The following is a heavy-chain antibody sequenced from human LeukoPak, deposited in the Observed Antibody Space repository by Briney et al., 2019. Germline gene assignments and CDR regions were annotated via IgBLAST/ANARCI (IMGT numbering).Heavy chain of an antibody. D-gene: IGHD3-16*01. V-gene: IGHV3-11*01. Sequence: LSLTCAVYGGSFSGYYWSWIRQPPGKGLEWVSYISSSGSTIYYADSVKGRFTISRDNAKNSLYLQMNSLRAEDTAVYYCARDYGRYFDLWGRGTLVTVSS. CDR1: GGSFSGYY. CDR3: ARDYGRYFDL. CDR2: ISSSGSTI. J-gene: IGHJ2*01.